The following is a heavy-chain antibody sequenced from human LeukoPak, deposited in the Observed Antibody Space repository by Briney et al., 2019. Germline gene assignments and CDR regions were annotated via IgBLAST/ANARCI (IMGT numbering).Heavy chain of an antibody. CDR2: FDPEDGET. CDR1: GYTLTESS. Sequence: GASVKVSCKISGYTLTESSIQWVRQAPGKGLEWMGGFDPEDGETIYAQKFQGRVTMTEDTSTDTAYMELSSLRSEDTAMYYCELSGYWGQGTLVTVSS. V-gene: IGHV1-24*01. D-gene: IGHD1-7*01. J-gene: IGHJ4*02. CDR3: ELSGY.